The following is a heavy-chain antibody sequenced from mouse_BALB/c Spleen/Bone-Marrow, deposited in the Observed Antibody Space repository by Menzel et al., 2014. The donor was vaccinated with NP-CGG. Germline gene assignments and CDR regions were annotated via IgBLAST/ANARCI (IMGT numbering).Heavy chain of an antibody. CDR1: EYEFPSHD. CDR2: INSDGGIT. J-gene: IGHJ4*01. V-gene: IGHV5-2*01. Sequence: EVNVVESGGGLVQPGESLKLSCESNEYEFPSHDMSWVRKTPEKRLELVAAINSDGGITNYPDTMERRFTISRDNTKKTLYLQMSSLRSEDTALYYCAGHGFYYAMDYWGQGTSVTVSS. CDR3: AGHGFYYAMDY.